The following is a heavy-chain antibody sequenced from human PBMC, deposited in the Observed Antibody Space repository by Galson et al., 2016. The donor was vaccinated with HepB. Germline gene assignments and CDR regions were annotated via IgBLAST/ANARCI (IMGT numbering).Heavy chain of an antibody. J-gene: IGHJ6*02. D-gene: IGHD1-26*01. CDR2: ISVTSTAI. V-gene: IGHV3-48*02. CDR1: GFTFTSYS. Sequence: SLRLSCAASGFTFTSYSMNWVRQAPGKGLEWISHISVTSTAIYYADSVKGRFTISRDNARNSLYLQMSSLRDEDTAVYYCAREWEVRGGYGMDVWGQGTTVIVSS. CDR3: AREWEVRGGYGMDV.